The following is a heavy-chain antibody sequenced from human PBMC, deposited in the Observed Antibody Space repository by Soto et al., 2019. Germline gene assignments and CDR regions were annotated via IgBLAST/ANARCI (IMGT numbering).Heavy chain of an antibody. Sequence: GGTLRLSCSASGFTFSSYAMHWVRQAPGKXMEYVSAISSNGGSTYYADSVKGRFTISRDNSKNTLYLQMSSLRAEDTAVYYCVKDSHGGYDVWSGYLRYYYGMDGWGQGTTVTVSS. CDR1: GFTFSSYA. D-gene: IGHD3-3*01. J-gene: IGHJ6*02. V-gene: IGHV3-64D*06. CDR2: ISSNGGST. CDR3: VKDSHGGYDVWSGYLRYYYGMDG.